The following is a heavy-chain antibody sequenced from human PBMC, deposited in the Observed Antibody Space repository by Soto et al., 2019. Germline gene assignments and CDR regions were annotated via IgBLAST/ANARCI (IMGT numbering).Heavy chain of an antibody. Sequence: EVQLVESGGGLVKPGGSLRLSCAASGFTFSNAWMSWVRQAPGKGLEWVGRIKSKTDGGTTDYAAPVKGRFTISRDDSKNTLYLQMNSLKTEDTAVYYCTTDFCDFWSGYCDYWGQGTLVTVSS. CDR2: IKSKTDGGTT. V-gene: IGHV3-15*01. CDR3: TTDFCDFWSGYCDY. D-gene: IGHD3-3*01. J-gene: IGHJ4*02. CDR1: GFTFSNAW.